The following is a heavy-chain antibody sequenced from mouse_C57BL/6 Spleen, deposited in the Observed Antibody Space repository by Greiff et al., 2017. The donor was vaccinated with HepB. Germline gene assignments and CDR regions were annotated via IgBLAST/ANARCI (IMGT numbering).Heavy chain of an antibody. Sequence: VQLQQSGAELVMPGASVKLSCKASGYTFTSYWMHWVKQRPGQGLEWIGEIDPSDSYTNYNQKFKVKSTLTVDKSSITAYMQLSSLTSEDSAVYYCASSPLGGSSFDYWGQGTTLTVSS. CDR1: GYTFTSYW. CDR3: ASSPLGGSSFDY. D-gene: IGHD1-1*01. CDR2: IDPSDSYT. J-gene: IGHJ2*01. V-gene: IGHV1-69*01.